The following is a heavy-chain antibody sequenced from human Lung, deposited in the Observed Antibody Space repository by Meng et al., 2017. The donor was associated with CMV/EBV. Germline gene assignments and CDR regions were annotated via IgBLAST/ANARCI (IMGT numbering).Heavy chain of an antibody. J-gene: IGHJ5*02. CDR2: IYNDGDT. D-gene: IGHD2-15*01. CDR1: GFSVSNKY. V-gene: IGHV3-53*01. Sequence: GGSXRLXCAASGFSVSNKYLAWVPQAPGKGLEWVSVIYNDGDTQYTNSVKGRFTISRDSSKNTVFLQMNSLRADDTAVYYCARVGYPIGGYFDPWGQGTLVTVSS. CDR3: ARVGYPIGGYFDP.